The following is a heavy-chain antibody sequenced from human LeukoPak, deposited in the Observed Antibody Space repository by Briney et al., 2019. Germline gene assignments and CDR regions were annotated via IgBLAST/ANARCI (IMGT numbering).Heavy chain of an antibody. CDR2: IIPIFGTT. Sequence: ASVKVSCKASGGTFSSHAISWVRQAPGQGLEWMGGIIPIFGTTKYAQKFQGRVTITTDESTSTAYMELSSLRSEDTAVYYCARDPSKSRTSYNWFDPWGQGTLVTVSS. J-gene: IGHJ5*02. CDR1: GGTFSSHA. D-gene: IGHD2-2*01. CDR3: ARDPSKSRTSYNWFDP. V-gene: IGHV1-69*05.